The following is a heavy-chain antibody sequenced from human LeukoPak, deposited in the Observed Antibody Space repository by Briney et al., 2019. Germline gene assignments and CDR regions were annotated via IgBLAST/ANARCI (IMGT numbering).Heavy chain of an antibody. CDR2: ISGSGGSA. J-gene: IGHJ4*02. CDR3: ASSGDYYDSSGYFFDY. CDR1: GFTFSSYA. V-gene: IGHV3-23*01. D-gene: IGHD3-22*01. Sequence: PGGSLRLSCAASGFTFSSYAMSWVRQAPGKGLEWVSAISGSGGSAYYADSVKGRFTISRDNSKNTLYLQMNSLRAEDTAVYYCASSGDYYDSSGYFFDYWGQGTLVTVSS.